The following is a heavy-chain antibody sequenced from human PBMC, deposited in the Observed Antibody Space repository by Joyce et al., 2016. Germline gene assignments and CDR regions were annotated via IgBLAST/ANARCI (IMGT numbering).Heavy chain of an antibody. D-gene: IGHD6-13*01. J-gene: IGHJ3*02. V-gene: IGHV1-69*01. CDR3: ARGARAAAGTFDAFDI. CDR2: ISPIFGTT. Sequence: QVQLVQSGAEVKKPGSSVKVSCKASGGTFSNYAISWVRQAPGQGLWWMGGISPIFGTTNHAQNFQGRVTITADESTSTAYMELSSLRSEDTAVYYCARGARAAAGTFDAFDIWGQGTMVTVSS. CDR1: GGTFSNYA.